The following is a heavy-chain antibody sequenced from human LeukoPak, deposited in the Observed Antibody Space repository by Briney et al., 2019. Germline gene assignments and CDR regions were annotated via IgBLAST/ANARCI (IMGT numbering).Heavy chain of an antibody. CDR3: AKDRKSPQWELPFYYFDY. V-gene: IGHV3-30*02. J-gene: IGHJ4*02. D-gene: IGHD1-26*01. CDR1: GFTFSIYW. Sequence: GGSLRLSCEASGFTFSIYWMTWVRQAPGKGLEWVAFIRFDGSNKYYADSVKGRFTISRDNSKNTLYLQMNSLRAEDTAVYYCAKDRKSPQWELPFYYFDYWGQGTLVTVSS. CDR2: IRFDGSNK.